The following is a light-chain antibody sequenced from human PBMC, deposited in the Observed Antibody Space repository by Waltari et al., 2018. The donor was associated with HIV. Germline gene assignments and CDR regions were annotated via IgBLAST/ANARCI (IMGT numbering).Light chain of an antibody. CDR1: SSHIGSNY. Sequence: QSVLTQPPSASGTPGQRVTISCSGRSSHIGSNYVYWYQQLPGTAPKLLIYRNNQRPSGVPDRCSGSKSGTSASLAISGLRSEDEADYYCATWDDSLSGLWVFGGGTKLTVL. CDR3: ATWDDSLSGLWV. V-gene: IGLV1-47*01. J-gene: IGLJ3*02. CDR2: RNN.